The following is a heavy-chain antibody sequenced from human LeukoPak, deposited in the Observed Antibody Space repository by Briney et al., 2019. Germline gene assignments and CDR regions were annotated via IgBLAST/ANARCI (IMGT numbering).Heavy chain of an antibody. D-gene: IGHD5-12*01. CDR2: IYYSGST. CDR3: ARGYSGYDSICYFDY. CDR1: GGSISSSSYY. J-gene: IGHJ4*02. V-gene: IGHV4-39*01. Sequence: SETLSLTCTVSGGSISSSSYYWGWIRQPPGKGLEWIGSIYYSGSTYYNPSLKSRVTISVDTSKNQFSLKLSSVTAADTAVYYCARGYSGYDSICYFDYWGQGTLVTVSS.